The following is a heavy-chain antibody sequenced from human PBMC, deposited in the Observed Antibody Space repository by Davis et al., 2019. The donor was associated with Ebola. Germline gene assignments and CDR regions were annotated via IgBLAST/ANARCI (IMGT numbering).Heavy chain of an antibody. V-gene: IGHV1-18*01. CDR1: GYTFTSYG. CDR3: AGGGGSSKRTMGY. D-gene: IGHD1-26*01. Sequence: AASVKVSCKASGYTFTSYGISWVRQAPGQGLEWMGWISAYNGNTNYAQKFQGWVTITRHTSIRPAYMELSRLGSDDTAVSYCAGGGGSSKRTMGYWGQGTLVTVSS. CDR2: ISAYNGNT. J-gene: IGHJ4*02.